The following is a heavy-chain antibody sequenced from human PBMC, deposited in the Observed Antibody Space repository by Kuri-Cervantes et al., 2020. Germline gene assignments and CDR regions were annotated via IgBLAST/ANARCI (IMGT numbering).Heavy chain of an antibody. Sequence: ASVKVSCKASGYTFTNYGISWVRQAPGQGLEWMGWISTDNGNTKYAQKFQGRVTMTTDTSTRTAYMEVRSLTSEDTAIYYCARDYRDGPDYWGQGTLVTVSS. V-gene: IGHV1-18*01. CDR2: ISTDNGNT. J-gene: IGHJ4*02. CDR1: GYTFTNYG. D-gene: IGHD1-14*01. CDR3: ARDYRDGPDY.